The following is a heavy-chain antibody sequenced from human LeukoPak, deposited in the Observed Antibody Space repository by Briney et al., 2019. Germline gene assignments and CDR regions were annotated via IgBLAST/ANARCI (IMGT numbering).Heavy chain of an antibody. V-gene: IGHV1-18*01. CDR3: RVAKATFDY. CDR2: ISAYNGNT. Sequence: GASVKVSCKASGYTFTSYGISWVRQAPGQGLEWMGWISAYNGNTNYAQKFQGRVTMTRDTSISTAYMELSRLRSDDTAVYYCRVAKATFDYWGQGTLVTVSS. D-gene: IGHD2-15*01. J-gene: IGHJ4*02. CDR1: GYTFTSYG.